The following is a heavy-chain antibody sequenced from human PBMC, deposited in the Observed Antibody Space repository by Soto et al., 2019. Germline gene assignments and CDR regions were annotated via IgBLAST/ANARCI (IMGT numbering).Heavy chain of an antibody. V-gene: IGHV1-46*01. Sequence: ASVKVSCKASGYTFTSYYMHWVRQAPGQGLEWMGIINTSGGSTSYAQKFQGRVTMTRDTSTSTVYMELSSLRSEDTAVYYCAREQGYCISTSCTTHYYYYYGMDVWGQGTTVTVSS. CDR3: AREQGYCISTSCTTHYYYYYGMDV. J-gene: IGHJ6*02. CDR1: GYTFTSYY. D-gene: IGHD2-2*01. CDR2: INTSGGST.